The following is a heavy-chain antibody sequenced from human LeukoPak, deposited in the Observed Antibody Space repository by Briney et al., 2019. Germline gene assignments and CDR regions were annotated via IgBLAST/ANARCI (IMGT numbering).Heavy chain of an antibody. D-gene: IGHD3-22*01. V-gene: IGHV3-73*01. CDR1: GFTFSGSA. Sequence: GGSLRLSCAASGFTFSGSAMHWVRQASGKGLEWVGRIRNKTNSYATAYAASVKGRFTISRDDSKNTAYLQMNSLKTEDTAVYYCTTDYYYDSSGLTGAFDIWGQGTMVTVSS. CDR3: TTDYYYDSSGLTGAFDI. CDR2: IRNKTNSYAT. J-gene: IGHJ3*02.